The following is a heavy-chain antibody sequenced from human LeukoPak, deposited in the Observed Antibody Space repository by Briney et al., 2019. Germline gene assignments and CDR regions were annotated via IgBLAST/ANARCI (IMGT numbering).Heavy chain of an antibody. V-gene: IGHV1-69*05. D-gene: IGHD2-2*01. CDR3: ASRGYCSSTSCRAGWYFDL. Sequence: SVKVSCKASGGTFSSYAISWVRQAPGQGLEWMGRIIPIFGTANYAQKFQGRVTITTDESTSTAYMELSSLRSEDAAVYYCASRGYCSSTSCRAGWYFDLWGRGTLVTVSS. J-gene: IGHJ2*01. CDR2: IIPIFGTA. CDR1: GGTFSSYA.